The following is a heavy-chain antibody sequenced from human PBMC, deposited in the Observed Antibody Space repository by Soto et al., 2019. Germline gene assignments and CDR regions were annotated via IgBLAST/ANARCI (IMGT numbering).Heavy chain of an antibody. CDR1: GFTFSDFA. CDR3: AAPRDVDGSGVSWFTCGRDT. D-gene: IGHD3-10*01. Sequence: GGSLRLSCLASGFTFSDFAMTWVRHVPGRXLEWVASLDGAGGSTYYAESVRGRFSISRDNSQNTLFLQMKRLTVDDTAIYYCAAPRDVDGSGVSWFTCGRDTCGQGPRGTVSS. J-gene: IGHJ5*01. V-gene: IGHV3-23*01. CDR2: LDGAGGST.